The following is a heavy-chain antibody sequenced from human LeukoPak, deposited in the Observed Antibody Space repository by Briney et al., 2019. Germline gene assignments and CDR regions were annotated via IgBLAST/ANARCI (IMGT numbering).Heavy chain of an antibody. CDR1: GFTFSSYS. CDR3: AKGVSVGWLVQIGAFDI. V-gene: IGHV3-48*01. D-gene: IGHD6-19*01. CDR2: ISSSSSTI. Sequence: PGGSLRLSCAASGFTFSSYSMNWVRQAPGKGLEWVSYISSSSSTIYYADSVKGRFTISRDNSKNTLYLQMNSLRAEDTAVYYCAKGVSVGWLVQIGAFDIWGQGAMVTVSS. J-gene: IGHJ3*02.